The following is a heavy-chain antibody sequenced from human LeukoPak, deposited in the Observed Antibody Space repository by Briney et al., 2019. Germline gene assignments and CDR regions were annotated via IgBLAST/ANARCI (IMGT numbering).Heavy chain of an antibody. CDR2: IYHSGST. CDR3: AREKATMVRGVIIY. Sequence: SETLSLTCAVYGGSFSGYYWSWIRQPPGKGLEWIGSIYHSGSTYYNPSLKSRVTISVDTSKNQFSLKLSSVTAADTAVYYCAREKATMVRGVIIYWGQGTLVTVSS. CDR1: GGSFSGYY. D-gene: IGHD3-10*01. J-gene: IGHJ4*02. V-gene: IGHV4-34*01.